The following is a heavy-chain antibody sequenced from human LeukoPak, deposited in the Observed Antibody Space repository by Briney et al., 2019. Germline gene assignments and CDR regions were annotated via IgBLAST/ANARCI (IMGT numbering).Heavy chain of an antibody. CDR2: INPNSGGT. J-gene: IGHJ6*02. CDR1: GYAFTGYY. V-gene: IGHV1-2*02. CDR3: AKKVSSSHLYYYYYGMDV. D-gene: IGHD6-13*01. Sequence: ASVKVSCKSSGYAFTGYYMHWVRQAPGQGLEWMGWINPNSGGTNYAQKFQGRVTMTRDTSISTAYMELSRLRSDDTAVYYCAKKVSSSHLYYYYYGMDVWGQGTTVTVSS.